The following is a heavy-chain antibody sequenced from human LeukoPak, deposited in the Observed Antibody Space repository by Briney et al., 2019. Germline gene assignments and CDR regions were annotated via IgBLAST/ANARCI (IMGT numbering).Heavy chain of an antibody. CDR3: AREEMYYDGSGYYYGPYFDY. V-gene: IGHV1-69*01. CDR1: GGTFSSYA. Sequence: SVKVSCKASGGTFSSYAISWVRQAPGQGLEWMGGIIPIFGTANYAQKFQGRVTITADESTSTAYMELSSLRSEDTAVYYCAREEMYYDGSGYYYGPYFDYWGQGTLVTVSS. D-gene: IGHD3-22*01. CDR2: IIPIFGTA. J-gene: IGHJ4*02.